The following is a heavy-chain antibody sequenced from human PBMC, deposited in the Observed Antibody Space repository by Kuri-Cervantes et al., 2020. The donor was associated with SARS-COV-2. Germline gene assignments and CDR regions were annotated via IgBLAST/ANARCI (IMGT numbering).Heavy chain of an antibody. CDR3: ATTIFGVVPRD. D-gene: IGHD3-3*01. J-gene: IGHJ4*02. CDR2: ISSNGGST. Sequence: GESLKISCAASGFTFSSYSMNWVRQAPGKGLEYVSAISSNGGSTYYADSVKGRFTVSRDNSKNTLYLQMSSLRAEDTAVYYCATTIFGVVPRDWGQGTLVTVSS. V-gene: IGHV3-64D*09. CDR1: GFTFSSYS.